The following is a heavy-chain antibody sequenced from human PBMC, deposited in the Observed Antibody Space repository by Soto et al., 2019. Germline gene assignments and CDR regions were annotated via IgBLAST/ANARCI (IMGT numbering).Heavy chain of an antibody. CDR1: GYSFTSYW. CDR2: IHPGDSDT. J-gene: IGHJ4*02. CDR3: ARRSDSSDYYLFFDY. V-gene: IGHV5-51*01. D-gene: IGHD3-22*01. Sequence: PGESLKISCKGSGYSFTSYWIGCVRQMPGKGLEWMGIIHPGDSDTRYSPSFEGQVTISVDKSVRTASLQWSSLKASDTAMYYCARRSDSSDYYLFFDYWGQGTLVTVSS.